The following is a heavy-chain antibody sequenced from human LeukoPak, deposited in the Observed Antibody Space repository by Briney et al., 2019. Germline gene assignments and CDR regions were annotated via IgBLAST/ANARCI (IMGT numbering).Heavy chain of an antibody. Sequence: SETLSLTCTVSGGSISSYFWNWIRQPPGKGLEWIGYIYYSGSTNYNPSLKSRVTISVDTSKNRFSLKLTSVTAADTAVYYCARGGNYGRVTLDYWGQGTLVTVSS. CDR2: IYYSGST. CDR1: GGSISSYF. J-gene: IGHJ4*02. D-gene: IGHD4-17*01. CDR3: ARGGNYGRVTLDY. V-gene: IGHV4-59*01.